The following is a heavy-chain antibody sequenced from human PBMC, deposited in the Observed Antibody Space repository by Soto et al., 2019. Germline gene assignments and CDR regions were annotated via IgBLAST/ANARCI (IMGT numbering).Heavy chain of an antibody. Sequence: LETLCLTCAVYWGSFSDYYGSWIRQPPGKGLEWIGEINHSGSTNYNPSLKSRVTISVDTSKNQFSLKLSSVTAADTAVYYCAGEDYDILTGYSVDAFDIWVQGTMVTVSS. CDR2: INHSGST. CDR3: AGEDYDILTGYSVDAFDI. D-gene: IGHD3-9*01. V-gene: IGHV4-34*01. CDR1: WGSFSDYY. J-gene: IGHJ3*02.